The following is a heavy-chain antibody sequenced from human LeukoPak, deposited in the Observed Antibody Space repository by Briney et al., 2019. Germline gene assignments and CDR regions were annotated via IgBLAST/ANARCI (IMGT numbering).Heavy chain of an antibody. V-gene: IGHV3-30*03. CDR3: ARDLSYYDSSGY. CDR2: ISYDGSNK. Sequence: PGGSLRLSCAASGFTFSSYGMHWVRQAPGKGLEWVAVISYDGSNKYYADSVKGRFTISRDNSKNTLYLQMNSLRAEDMAVYYCARDLSYYDSSGYWGQGTLVTVSS. J-gene: IGHJ4*02. D-gene: IGHD3-22*01. CDR1: GFTFSSYG.